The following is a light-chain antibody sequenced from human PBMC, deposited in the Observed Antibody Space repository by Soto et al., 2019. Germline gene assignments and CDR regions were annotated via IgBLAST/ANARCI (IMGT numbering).Light chain of an antibody. Sequence: DIVMTQSPGSLSVSLGERATINCKSSQSVLYSSNNKNFLAWYQQKPGHPPKLLFYWASTRESGVPDRFSGSGSGTDFTLTISSLQAEDVAVYYCQQYHSSPLTFGGGTKVDIK. V-gene: IGKV4-1*01. CDR1: QSVLYSSNNKNF. CDR3: QQYHSSPLT. CDR2: WAS. J-gene: IGKJ4*01.